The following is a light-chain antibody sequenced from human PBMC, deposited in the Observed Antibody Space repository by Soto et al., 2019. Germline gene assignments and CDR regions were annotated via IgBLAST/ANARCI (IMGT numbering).Light chain of an antibody. CDR1: SSDVGGYNY. V-gene: IGLV2-14*01. CDR2: EVS. CDR3: SSYTSSGGWV. J-gene: IGLJ3*02. Sequence: QSALTQPASVSGSPGQSITISCTGTSSDVGGYNYVSWYQQHPGKAPKLMIYEVSNRPSGVSNRFSGSKSGNTASLTISGLQAEDEADYYCSSYTSSGGWVFGGGTKLTVL.